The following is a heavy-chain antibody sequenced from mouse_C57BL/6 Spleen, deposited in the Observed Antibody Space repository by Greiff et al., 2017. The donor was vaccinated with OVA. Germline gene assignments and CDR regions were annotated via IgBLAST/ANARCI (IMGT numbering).Heavy chain of an antibody. V-gene: IGHV5-16*01. J-gene: IGHJ4*01. D-gene: IGHD2-5*01. CDR3: ARKSNGAMDY. CDR2: INYDGSST. Sequence: EVNVVESEGGLVQPGSSMKLSCTASGFTFSDYYMAWVRQVPEKGLEWVANINYDGSSTYYLDSLKSRFIISRDNAKNILYLQMSSLKSEDTATYYCARKSNGAMDYWGQGTSVTVSS. CDR1: GFTFSDYY.